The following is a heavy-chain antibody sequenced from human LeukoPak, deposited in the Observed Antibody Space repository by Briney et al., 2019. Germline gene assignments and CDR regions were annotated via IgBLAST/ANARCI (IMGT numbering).Heavy chain of an antibody. D-gene: IGHD6-13*01. CDR2: ISGSGGST. J-gene: IGHJ4*02. Sequence: GGSLRLSCAASGCTFSSYAMSGVRQAAGKGLEWVAAISGSGGSTYYADSVKGRFTISRDNSKNTLYLQMNSLRAEDTAVYYCAKGTRGQQLVPYYFDYWGQGTLVTVSS. V-gene: IGHV3-23*01. CDR3: AKGTRGQQLVPYYFDY. CDR1: GCTFSSYA.